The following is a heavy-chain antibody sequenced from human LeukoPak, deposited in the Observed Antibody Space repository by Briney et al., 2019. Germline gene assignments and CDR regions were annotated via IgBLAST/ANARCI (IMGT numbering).Heavy chain of an antibody. CDR2: IYTSGST. D-gene: IGHD3-10*01. CDR1: GGSISSGSYY. CDR3: AGAPRGPYDF. V-gene: IGHV4-61*02. Sequence: SETLSLTCTVSGGSISSGSYYWSWIRQPAGKGLEWIGRIYTSGSTNYNPSLRSRVTISVDTSKNQFSLKLTSVTAADTALYYCAGAPRGPYDFWGQGTLVTVSS. J-gene: IGHJ4*02.